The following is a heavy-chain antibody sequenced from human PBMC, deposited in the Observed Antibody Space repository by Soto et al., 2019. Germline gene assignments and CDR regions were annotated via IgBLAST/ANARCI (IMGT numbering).Heavy chain of an antibody. Sequence: GGSLRLSCAASGFTFSSYGMHWVRQAPGKGLEWVAVISYDGSNKYYADSVKGRFTISRDNSKNTLYLQMNSLRAEDTAVYYCAKSRRPFGVVTYTYFDYWGQGTLVTVSS. J-gene: IGHJ4*02. D-gene: IGHD3-3*01. CDR2: ISYDGSNK. V-gene: IGHV3-30*18. CDR3: AKSRRPFGVVTYTYFDY. CDR1: GFTFSSYG.